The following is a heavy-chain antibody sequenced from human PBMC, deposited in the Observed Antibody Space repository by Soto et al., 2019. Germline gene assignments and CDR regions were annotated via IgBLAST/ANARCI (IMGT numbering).Heavy chain of an antibody. Sequence: DVQLVESGGGLVQPGRSLRLSCVASGYTFNDYAMHWVRQGPGKGLEWLCGISWNSGAKVYADSVRGRFTVSRDNAEXXXXXXXXXXXXXXXXXXXXXXXXXXXXIAAAGHFDLWGQGTLVTVSS. D-gene: IGHD6-13*01. V-gene: IGHV3-9*01. CDR2: ISWNSGAK. CDR1: GYTFNDYA. CDR3: XXXXXXXXIAAAGHFDL. J-gene: IGHJ4*02.